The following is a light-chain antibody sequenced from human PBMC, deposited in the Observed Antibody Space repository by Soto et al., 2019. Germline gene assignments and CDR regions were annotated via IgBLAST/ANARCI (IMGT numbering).Light chain of an antibody. CDR1: QGVSNC. V-gene: IGKV1-16*01. CDR2: AAS. J-gene: IGKJ1*01. Sequence: DIQMTHSPSSRSASLGDRVTITCRASQGVSNCLAWFQQKPGKGPKSLIYAASILQIGVPSRFSGSGYATDLTITISSLQPEDFATYYCHQYDSYPRTFGQGTKVDIK. CDR3: HQYDSYPRT.